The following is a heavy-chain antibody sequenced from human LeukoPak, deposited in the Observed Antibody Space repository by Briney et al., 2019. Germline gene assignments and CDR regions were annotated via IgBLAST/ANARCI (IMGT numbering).Heavy chain of an antibody. Sequence: GGSLRLSCAASGFTFSDYYMSWIRQAPGKGLEWVSYISSSGSTIYYADSVKGRFTISRDNAKNSLYLQMNSLRAEDTAVYYCAGWLVAEGYAFDIWGQGTMVTVSS. CDR1: GFTFSDYY. CDR3: AGWLVAEGYAFDI. J-gene: IGHJ3*02. V-gene: IGHV3-11*01. CDR2: ISSSGSTI. D-gene: IGHD6-19*01.